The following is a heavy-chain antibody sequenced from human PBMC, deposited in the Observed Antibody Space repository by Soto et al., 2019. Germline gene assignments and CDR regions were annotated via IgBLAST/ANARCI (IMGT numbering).Heavy chain of an antibody. CDR2: IGGSSSHI. J-gene: IGHJ4*02. D-gene: IGHD3-22*01. V-gene: IGHV3-21*04. CDR3: AKDLNSMGYY. CDR1: GFTFSRYS. Sequence: GGSLRLSCAASGFTFSRYSMNWVRQAPGKGLEWVSSIGGSSSHIYYADSVKGRFTISRDNSKNTLYLQMNSLRAEDTAVYYCAKDLNSMGYYWGQGTLVTVSS.